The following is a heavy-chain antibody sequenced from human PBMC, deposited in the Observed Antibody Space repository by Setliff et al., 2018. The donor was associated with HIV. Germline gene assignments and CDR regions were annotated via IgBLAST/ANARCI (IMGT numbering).Heavy chain of an antibody. V-gene: IGHV1-69*05. CDR1: GGTFSSYA. D-gene: IGHD5-12*01. J-gene: IGHJ4*02. CDR2: IIPISGTV. CDR3: AIPPNGGYSGYDSGY. Sequence: ASVKVSCKASGGTFSSYAISWVRQAPGQGLEWMGGIIPISGTVNYAQKFWGRVTITTHESTSTAYMELSSLRSEDTAVYYCAIPPNGGYSGYDSGYWGQGTLVTV.